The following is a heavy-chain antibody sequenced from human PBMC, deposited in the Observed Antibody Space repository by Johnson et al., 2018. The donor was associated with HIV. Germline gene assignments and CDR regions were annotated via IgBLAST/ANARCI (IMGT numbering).Heavy chain of an antibody. V-gene: IGHV3-74*01. CDR3: ATISVIPSRVNDAFDI. Sequence: VQLVESGGDLVQPGGSLRLSCVGSGFTFSTNWMHWVRQAPGKGLVWVSRSNSDGSRTNYADSVKVRFTISRDNSKNTLYLQMNSRRAEDTAGYYRATISVIPSRVNDAFDIWGQGTMVTVSS. CDR2: SNSDGSRT. CDR1: GFTFSTNW. D-gene: IGHD3-3*02. J-gene: IGHJ3*02.